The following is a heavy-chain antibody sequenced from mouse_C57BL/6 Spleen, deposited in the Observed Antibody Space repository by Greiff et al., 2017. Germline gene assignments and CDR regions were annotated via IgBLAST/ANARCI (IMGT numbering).Heavy chain of an antibody. CDR2: IDPANGNT. CDR1: CFNIKNTY. D-gene: IGHD1-1*01. Sequence: VQLQQSVAELVRPGASVKLSCTASCFNIKNTYMHWVKQRPEQGLEWIGRIDPANGNTKYAPKFQGKATITADTSSNTAYLQLSSLTSEDTAVYYCARYYGSSHWDLDVWGTGTTVTVSS. J-gene: IGHJ1*03. V-gene: IGHV14-3*01. CDR3: ARYYGSSHWDLDV.